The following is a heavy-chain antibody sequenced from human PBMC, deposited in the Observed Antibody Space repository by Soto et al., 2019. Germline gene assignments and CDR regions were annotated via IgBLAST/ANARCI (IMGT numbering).Heavy chain of an antibody. CDR2: ISYDGSNK. V-gene: IGHV3-30*18. J-gene: IGHJ4*02. Sequence: QVQLVESGGGVVQPGRSLRLSCAASGFTFSSYGMHWVRQAPGEGLEWVAVISYDGSNKYYADSVKGRFTISRDNSKNTLYLQMNSLRAEDTAVYYCAKGEWELRYWGQGTLVTVSS. CDR3: AKGEWELRY. CDR1: GFTFSSYG. D-gene: IGHD1-26*01.